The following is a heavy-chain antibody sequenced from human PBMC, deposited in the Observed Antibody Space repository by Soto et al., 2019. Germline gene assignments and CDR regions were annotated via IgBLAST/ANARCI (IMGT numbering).Heavy chain of an antibody. J-gene: IGHJ4*02. D-gene: IGHD3-22*01. V-gene: IGHV1-18*01. CDR3: ARRPLWDYDSSGYSH. CDR1: GYTFTSYG. Sequence: ASVKVSCKASGYTFTSYGISWVRQAPGQGLEWIGWISAYNGNTNYAQKLQGRVTMTTDTSTSTAYMELRSLRSDDTAVYYCARRPLWDYDSSGYSHWGQGTLVTVSS. CDR2: ISAYNGNT.